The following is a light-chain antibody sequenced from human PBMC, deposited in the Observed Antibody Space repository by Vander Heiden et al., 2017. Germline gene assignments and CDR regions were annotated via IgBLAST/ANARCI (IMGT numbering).Light chain of an antibody. Sequence: QSVLYSSNNKNYLAWYRQKPGQPPELLIYWASTRESGVPDRFSGSGSGTDFTLTISSLQAEDVAVYYCQQYYTTLTFGQGTRLEIK. V-gene: IGKV4-1*01. CDR2: WAS. CDR1: QSVLYSSNNKNY. J-gene: IGKJ5*01. CDR3: QQYYTTLT.